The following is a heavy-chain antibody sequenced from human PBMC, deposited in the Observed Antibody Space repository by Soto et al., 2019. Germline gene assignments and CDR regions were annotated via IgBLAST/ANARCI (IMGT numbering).Heavy chain of an antibody. CDR1: GYTLSELF. V-gene: IGHV1-24*01. CDR2: FDPEEGNT. Sequence: QVQLVQSGAEVKKPGASVKVSCKVSGYTLSELFVHWVRQAPGKGLEWLGGFDPEEGNTIYAQNFRGRVTMTDDTTTDAAHLALRSLRSDDTAGYYCATGFPHWEILQYWGQGTLLNVSS. J-gene: IGHJ4*02. D-gene: IGHD1-26*01. CDR3: ATGFPHWEILQY.